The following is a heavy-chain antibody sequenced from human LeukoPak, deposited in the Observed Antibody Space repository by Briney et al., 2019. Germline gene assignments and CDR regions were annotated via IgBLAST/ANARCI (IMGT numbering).Heavy chain of an antibody. CDR3: ARVRTATVTHDAFDI. CDR1: GFTFSSYS. J-gene: IGHJ3*02. Sequence: GGSLRLSCAASGFTFSSYSMNWVRQAPGKGLEWVSSISSSSSYIYYADSVKGRFTISRDNAKNSLYLQMNSLRAEDTAVYYCARVRTATVTHDAFDIWGQGTMVTVSS. D-gene: IGHD4-17*01. V-gene: IGHV3-21*01. CDR2: ISSSSSYI.